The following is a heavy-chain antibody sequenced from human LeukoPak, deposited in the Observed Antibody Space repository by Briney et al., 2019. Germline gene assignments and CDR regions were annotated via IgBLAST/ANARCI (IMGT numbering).Heavy chain of an antibody. J-gene: IGHJ3*02. CDR3: ARQVLARDAFDI. CDR2: IYPDDSDT. CDR1: GYSFTTYW. Sequence: GESLQISCKSSGYSFTTYWIGWVRQMPGKGLEWMGIIYPDDSDTRYSPSFQGHVTISVDKTITTAYLQWNSLKASDTAMYYCARQVLARDAFDIWGQGTMVTVSS. V-gene: IGHV5-51*01.